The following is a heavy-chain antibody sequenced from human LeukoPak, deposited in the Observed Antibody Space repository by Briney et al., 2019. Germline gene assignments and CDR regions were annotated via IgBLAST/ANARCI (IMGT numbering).Heavy chain of an antibody. D-gene: IGHD6-13*01. V-gene: IGHV4-59*01. CDR2: IYYSGST. CDR1: GGSISSYY. Sequence: SETLSLTCTVSGGSISSYYWSWIRQPPGKRLEWIGYIYYSGSTNYNPSLKSRVTISVDTSKNQFSLKLSSVTAADAALYYCARSRGYFDYWGQGTLVTVSS. J-gene: IGHJ4*02. CDR3: ARSRGYFDY.